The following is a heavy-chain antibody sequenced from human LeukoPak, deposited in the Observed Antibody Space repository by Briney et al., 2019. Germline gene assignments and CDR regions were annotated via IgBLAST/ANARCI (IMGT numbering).Heavy chain of an antibody. CDR3: ARLYGDYVYYYYYMDV. D-gene: IGHD4-17*01. V-gene: IGHV3-48*03. CDR2: ISSSGSTI. J-gene: IGHJ6*03. Sequence: GGSLRLSCAASGFTFSSYEMNWVRQAPGKGLEWVSYISSSGSTIYYADSVNGRFTISRDNAKNSLYLQMNSLRAEDTAVYYCARLYGDYVYYYYYMDVWGKGTTVTISS. CDR1: GFTFSSYE.